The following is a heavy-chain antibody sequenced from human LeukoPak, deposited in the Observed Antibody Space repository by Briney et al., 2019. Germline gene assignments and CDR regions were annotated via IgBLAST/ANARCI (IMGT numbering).Heavy chain of an antibody. J-gene: IGHJ4*02. CDR3: ARAQTTGFGESIDY. CDR2: ISVYNGNT. D-gene: IGHD3-10*01. V-gene: IGHV1-18*01. CDR1: GYTFTSYG. Sequence: ASVKVSCKTSGYTFTSYGVSWVRQAPGQGLEWMGWISVYNGNTIYAEKLQGRVTVTTDTSTTTAYMELRSLRSDDTAVYYCARAQTTGFGESIDYWGQGTLVTVSS.